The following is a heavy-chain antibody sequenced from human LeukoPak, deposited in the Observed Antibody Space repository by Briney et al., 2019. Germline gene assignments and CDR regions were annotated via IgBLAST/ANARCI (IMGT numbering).Heavy chain of an antibody. CDR3: AGYSSGWFGAFHI. CDR2: IISTGGTI. V-gene: IGHV3-11*04. D-gene: IGHD6-19*01. CDR1: GFTFSDYY. J-gene: IGHJ3*02. Sequence: PGGSLRLSCAASGFTFSDYYMSWIRQAPGKGLEWLSYIISTGGTIYYADSVKGRFTISRDNAKNSLYLQMNSLRAEDTAVYYCAGYSSGWFGAFHIWGQGTMVTVPS.